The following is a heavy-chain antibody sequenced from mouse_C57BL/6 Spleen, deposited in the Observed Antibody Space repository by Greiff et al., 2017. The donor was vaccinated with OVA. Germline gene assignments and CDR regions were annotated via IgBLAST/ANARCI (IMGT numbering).Heavy chain of an antibody. CDR2: INPNYGTT. CDR3: ARGGNRNAMDY. Sequence: VQLQQSGPELVKPGASVKISCKASGYSFTDYNMNWVKQSNGKSLEWIGVINPNYGTTSYNQKFKSKATQTVDKSSSTAYMQLSSLTSEDSAVYYCARGGNRNAMDYWGQGTSVTVSS. J-gene: IGHJ4*01. V-gene: IGHV1-39*01. D-gene: IGHD1-1*02. CDR1: GYSFTDYN.